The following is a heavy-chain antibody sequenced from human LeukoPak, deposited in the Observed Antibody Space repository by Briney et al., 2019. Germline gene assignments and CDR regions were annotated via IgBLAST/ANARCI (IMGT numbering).Heavy chain of an antibody. CDR3: ARHGKVGATQSWLDY. D-gene: IGHD1-26*01. V-gene: IGHV5-51*01. J-gene: IGHJ4*02. CDR1: GYSFTTYW. CDR2: IYPGDSDT. Sequence: GESRKISCKGSGYSFTTYWIAWVRQVPGRGLESMGIIYPGDSDTRYSPSVQAQATISADKSTSTASLQWSSLRAPDTAISSCARHGKVGATQSWLDYWGQGTLVTVSS.